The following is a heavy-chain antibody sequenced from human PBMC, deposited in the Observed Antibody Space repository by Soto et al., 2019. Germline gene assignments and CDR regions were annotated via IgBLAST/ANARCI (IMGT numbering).Heavy chain of an antibody. J-gene: IGHJ5*02. CDR1: GYTFTSYG. CDR2: VSGNNGNT. V-gene: IGHV1-18*01. CDR3: ARIQYLSRFDP. Sequence: QVQLVQSGAEVKKPGASVKVSCKASGYTFTSYGITWVRQAPGQGLEWMGWVSGNNGNTKYAQKIQGRVTMTTDTSTNTAYMDLRSLRYDETAVYYCARIQYLSRFDPWGQGTLVTVSS.